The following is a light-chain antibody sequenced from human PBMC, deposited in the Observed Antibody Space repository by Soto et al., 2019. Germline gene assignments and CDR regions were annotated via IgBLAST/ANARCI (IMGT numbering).Light chain of an antibody. J-gene: IGKJ2*01. Sequence: IQMPQSPSSLSASVGDSVTVTCRASQSINIYLNWYQQKPGKAPTLLIYGASSLQSGVPSRFTGGGSRTDFTLTISSLQPEDFATYYCQQSYRSPYTFGQGTKLEIK. CDR1: QSINIY. V-gene: IGKV1-39*01. CDR3: QQSYRSPYT. CDR2: GAS.